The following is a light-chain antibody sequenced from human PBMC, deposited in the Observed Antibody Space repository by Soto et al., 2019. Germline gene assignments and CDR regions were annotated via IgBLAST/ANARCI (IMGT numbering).Light chain of an antibody. CDR3: PQLNSYPIT. J-gene: IGKJ5*01. Sequence: DIQLTQSPSFLSASVGDRVTMTCRASQGLSSYLAWYQQKPGKAPKLLIYATSTLQSGVPSRFSGSGSGTEFTLTISSLQPEDFATYSCPQLNSYPITFGQGTRLEIK. CDR1: QGLSSY. V-gene: IGKV1-9*01. CDR2: ATS.